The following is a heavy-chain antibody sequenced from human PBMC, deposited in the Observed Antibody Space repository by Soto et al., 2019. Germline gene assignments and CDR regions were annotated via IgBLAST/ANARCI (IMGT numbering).Heavy chain of an antibody. Sequence: QVQLQESGPGLVKPSETLSLTCTVSGGSVSSGSYYWSWIRQPPGKGLEWIGYIYYSGSTNYNPSLKSRVTISVDTSKNQFSLNLSSVTAADTAVYYCARDSSRELDYWGQGTLVTVSS. J-gene: IGHJ4*02. V-gene: IGHV4-61*01. CDR3: ARDSSRELDY. D-gene: IGHD1-26*01. CDR1: GGSVSSGSYY. CDR2: IYYSGST.